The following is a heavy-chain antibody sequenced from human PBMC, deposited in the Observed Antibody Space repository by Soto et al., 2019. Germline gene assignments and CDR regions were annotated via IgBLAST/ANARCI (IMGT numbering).Heavy chain of an antibody. J-gene: IGHJ3*02. V-gene: IGHV4-39*01. CDR2: IYYSGTT. Sequence: SETLSLTCTVSGDSITSNSYFWAWIRQPPGKGLEWIGSIYYSGTTYYNPSLNSRVTISVVRSKNQFSLKLSFVTAADTAVYYCVAYDSSGYDAFDIWGQGTMVTVSS. CDR3: VAYDSSGYDAFDI. D-gene: IGHD3-22*01. CDR1: GDSITSNSYF.